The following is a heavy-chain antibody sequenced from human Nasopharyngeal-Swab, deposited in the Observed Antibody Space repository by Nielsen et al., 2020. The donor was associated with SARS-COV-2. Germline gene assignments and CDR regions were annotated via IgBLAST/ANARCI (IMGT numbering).Heavy chain of an antibody. CDR3: AREAEYYDYVWGSYRGGYFDL. V-gene: IGHV4-31*03. D-gene: IGHD3-16*02. CDR2: IYYSGST. Sequence: SETLSLTCTVSGDSISSDDYSWSWIRQHPGKGLEWIGYIYYSGSTYYNPSLKSRVTISVDTSKNQFSLKLSSVTAADTAVYYCAREAEYYDYVWGSYRGGYFDLWGRGTLVTVSS. J-gene: IGHJ2*01. CDR1: GDSISSDDYS.